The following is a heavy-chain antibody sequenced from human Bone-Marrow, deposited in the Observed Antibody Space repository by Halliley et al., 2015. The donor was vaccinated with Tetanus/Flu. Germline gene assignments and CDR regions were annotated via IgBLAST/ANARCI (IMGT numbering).Heavy chain of an antibody. Sequence: KGLEWIGESFQRGNPTYTPSLKSRVPISQDRSKNPFARGLASVTAADTAVYYCVANGFYSLDYWGQGTLVSVSS. J-gene: IGHJ4*02. CDR3: VANGFYSLDY. D-gene: IGHD3-3*01. V-gene: IGHV4-34*12. CDR2: SFQRGNP.